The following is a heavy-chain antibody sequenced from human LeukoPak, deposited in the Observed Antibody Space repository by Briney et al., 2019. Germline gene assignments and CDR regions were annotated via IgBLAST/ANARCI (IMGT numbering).Heavy chain of an antibody. Sequence: SSQTLSLTCTVSGGSISSYYWSWIRQPAGKGLEWIGRIYTSGSTNYNPSLKSRVTMSVDTSKNQFSLKLSSVTAADTAVYYCARAEYHYDILTEHWFDPWGQGTLVTVSS. V-gene: IGHV4-4*07. CDR1: GGSISSYY. CDR2: IYTSGST. J-gene: IGHJ5*02. CDR3: ARAEYHYDILTEHWFDP. D-gene: IGHD3-9*01.